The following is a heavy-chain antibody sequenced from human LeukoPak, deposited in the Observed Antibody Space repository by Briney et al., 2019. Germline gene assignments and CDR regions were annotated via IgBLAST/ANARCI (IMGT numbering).Heavy chain of an antibody. CDR2: IYYSGST. D-gene: IGHD1-26*01. CDR1: GGSISSSSYY. Sequence: DPSETLSLTCTVSGGSISSSSYYWGWIRQPPGKGLEWIGSIYYSGSTYYNPSLKSRVTISVDTSKNQFSLKVNSVTAADTAVYYCARDFLGAGTVGATSGYWGQGTLVTVSS. V-gene: IGHV4-39*02. CDR3: ARDFLGAGTVGATSGY. J-gene: IGHJ4*02.